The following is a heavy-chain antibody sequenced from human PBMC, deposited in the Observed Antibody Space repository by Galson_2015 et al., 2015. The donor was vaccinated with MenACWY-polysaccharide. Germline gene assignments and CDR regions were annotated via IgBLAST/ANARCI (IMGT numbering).Heavy chain of an antibody. V-gene: IGHV1-69*13. D-gene: IGHD3-22*01. CDR2: IIPIFGTA. CDR1: GGTFSSYA. J-gene: IGHJ6*03. Sequence: SVKVSCKASGGTFSSYAISWVRQAPGQGLEWMGGIIPIFGTANYAQKFQGRVTITADESTSTAYMELSSLRSEDTAVYYCARSIFGGGDSSGYRPSYYYYYMDVWGKGTTVTVSS. CDR3: ARSIFGGGDSSGYRPSYYYYYMDV.